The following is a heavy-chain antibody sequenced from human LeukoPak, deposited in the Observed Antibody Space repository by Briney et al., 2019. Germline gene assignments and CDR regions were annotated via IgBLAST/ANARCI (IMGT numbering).Heavy chain of an antibody. CDR3: ARDVGITVADSFDP. Sequence: ASVKVSCKASGYKFTSYGISWVRQAPGQGLEWMGWISAYNGNTNYAQKLQGRVTMTTDTSTSTAYMELRGLRSDDTAMYYRARDVGITVADSFDPWGQGTLVTVSS. D-gene: IGHD6-13*01. V-gene: IGHV1-18*01. CDR2: ISAYNGNT. CDR1: GYKFTSYG. J-gene: IGHJ5*02.